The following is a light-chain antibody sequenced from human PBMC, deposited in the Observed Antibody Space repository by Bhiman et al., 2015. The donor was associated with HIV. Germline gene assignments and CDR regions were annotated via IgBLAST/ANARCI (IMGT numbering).Light chain of an antibody. CDR3: AAWDDSLNVWV. CDR2: GRD. V-gene: IGLV3-19*01. Sequence: SSELTQDPTVSVALGQTVRITCQGDSLRTNFASWYQEKPGQAPRLVLYGRDNRPSGVPDRFSGSKSGTSASLVISGLQSEDEADYYCAAWDDSLNVWVFGGGTKLTVL. CDR1: SLRTNF. J-gene: IGLJ3*02.